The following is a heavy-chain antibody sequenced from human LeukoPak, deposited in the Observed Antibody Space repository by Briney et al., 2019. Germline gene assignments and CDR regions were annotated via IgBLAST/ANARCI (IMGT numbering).Heavy chain of an antibody. J-gene: IGHJ4*02. CDR2: ISGSGGST. CDR3: AKNPDRIAVAGTVFDY. V-gene: IGHV3-23*01. Sequence: TGGSLRLSCAASGFTFSSYAMSWVRQAPGKGLEWVSAISGSGGSTYYADSVKGRFTISRDNSKNTLYLQMNSLRAEDTAVYYCAKNPDRIAVAGTVFDYWGQGTLVTVSS. CDR1: GFTFSSYA. D-gene: IGHD6-19*01.